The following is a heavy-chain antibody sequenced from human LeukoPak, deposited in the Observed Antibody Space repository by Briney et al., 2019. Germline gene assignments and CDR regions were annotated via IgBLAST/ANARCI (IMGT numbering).Heavy chain of an antibody. CDR1: GGSISSYY. CDR2: IYYSGST. Sequence: PSETLSRTCTVSGGSISSYYWSWIRQPPGKGLEWIGYIYYSGSTNYNPSLKSRVTISVDTSKNQFSLKLSSVTAADTAVYYCARLSSGSSSWYDIDYWGQGTLVTVSS. D-gene: IGHD6-13*01. V-gene: IGHV4-59*08. J-gene: IGHJ4*02. CDR3: ARLSSGSSSWYDIDY.